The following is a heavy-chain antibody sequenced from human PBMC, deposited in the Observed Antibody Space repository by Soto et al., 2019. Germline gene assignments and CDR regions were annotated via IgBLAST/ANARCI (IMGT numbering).Heavy chain of an antibody. Sequence: GESLKISCKGSGYSFAGYWITWVRQKPGKGLEWMGRIDPSDSQTYYSPSFRGHVTISVTKSITTVFLQWSSLRASDTAMYYCARQIYDSDTGPNFQYYFDSWGQGAPVTVSS. V-gene: IGHV5-10-1*01. D-gene: IGHD3-22*01. J-gene: IGHJ4*02. CDR1: GYSFAGYW. CDR3: ARQIYDSDTGPNFQYYFDS. CDR2: IDPSDSQT.